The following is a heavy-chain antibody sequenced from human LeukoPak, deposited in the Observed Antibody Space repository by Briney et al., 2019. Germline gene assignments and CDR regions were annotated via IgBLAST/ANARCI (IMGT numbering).Heavy chain of an antibody. J-gene: IGHJ3*02. D-gene: IGHD2-15*01. CDR3: ARHPTHLGLSILPGAFDI. V-gene: IGHV4-39*01. CDR1: GGSISSSSYY. Sequence: SETLSLTCTVSGGSISSSSYYWGWIRQPPGTGLEWIGSIYYSGSTYYNPSLKSRVTIAVDTSKNQFSLKLSSVTAADTAVYYCARHPTHLGLSILPGAFDIWGQGTMVTVSS. CDR2: IYYSGST.